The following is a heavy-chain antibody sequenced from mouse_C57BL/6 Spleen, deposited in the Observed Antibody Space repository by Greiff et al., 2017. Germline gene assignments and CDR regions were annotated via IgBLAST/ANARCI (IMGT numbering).Heavy chain of an antibody. D-gene: IGHD2-4*01. Sequence: QQSCKASGYTFTSYWMHWVKQRPGRGLEWIGRIDPNSGGTKYNEKFKSKATLTVDKPSSTAYMQLSSLTSEDSAVYYCARIYYDSYYAMDYWGQGTSVTVSS. CDR2: IDPNSGGT. V-gene: IGHV1-72*01. CDR3: ARIYYDSYYAMDY. CDR1: GYTFTSYW. J-gene: IGHJ4*01.